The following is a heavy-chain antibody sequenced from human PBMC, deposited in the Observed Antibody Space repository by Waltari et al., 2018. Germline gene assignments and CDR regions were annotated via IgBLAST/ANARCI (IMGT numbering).Heavy chain of an antibody. J-gene: IGHJ6*03. Sequence: EVQLVESGGGLVQPGGSLRLSCAASGFTFSSYAMSWVRQAPGKGLEWVSAISGSGGSTYYADSVKGRFTISRDNSKNTLYLQMNSLRAEDTAVYYCAKDQPDYSNYWGRDYYYYYMDVWGKGTTVTVSS. CDR1: GFTFSSYA. V-gene: IGHV3-23*04. CDR2: ISGSGGST. CDR3: AKDQPDYSNYWGRDYYYYYMDV. D-gene: IGHD4-4*01.